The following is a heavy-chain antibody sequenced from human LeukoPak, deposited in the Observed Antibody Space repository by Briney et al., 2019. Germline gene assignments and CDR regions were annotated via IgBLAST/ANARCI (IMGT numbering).Heavy chain of an antibody. V-gene: IGHV4-34*01. CDR3: ARDVGGAAAH. CDR2: INHSGST. J-gene: IGHJ4*02. D-gene: IGHD6-13*01. CDR1: GGSLSGYS. Sequence: SETLSLTCAVYGGSLSGYSWSWIRQLPGEGLEWIGEINHSGSTNYNPSLKSRVTISVDKSKNQFSLKLSSVTAADTAVYYCARDVGGAAAHWGQGTLVTVSS.